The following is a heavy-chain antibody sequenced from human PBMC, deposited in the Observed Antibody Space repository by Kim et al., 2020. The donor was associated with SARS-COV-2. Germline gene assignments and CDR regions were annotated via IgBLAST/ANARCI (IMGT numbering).Heavy chain of an antibody. D-gene: IGHD3-9*01. CDR3: TRLPPVLRYFDWSIGTGPVD. J-gene: IGHJ4*02. Sequence: GGSLRLSCAASGFTFSNAWMSWVRQAPGKGLEWVGRIKSKTDGGTTDYAAPVKGRFTISRDDSKNTLYLQMNSLKTEDTAVYYCTRLPPVLRYFDWSIGTGPVDWGQGTLVTLSS. V-gene: IGHV3-15*01. CDR1: GFTFSNAW. CDR2: IKSKTDGGTT.